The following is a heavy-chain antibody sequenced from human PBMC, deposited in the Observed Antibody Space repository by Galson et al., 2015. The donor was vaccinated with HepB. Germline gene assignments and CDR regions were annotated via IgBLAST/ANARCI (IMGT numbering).Heavy chain of an antibody. CDR1: GFTFSSYS. CDR3: AKDIVVVTASFDY. CDR2: ISSSSSYI. Sequence: SLRLSCAASGFTFSSYSMNWVRQAPGKGLEWVSSISSSSSYIYYADSVKGRFTISRDNAKNSLYLQMNSLRAEDTAVYYCAKDIVVVTASFDYWGQGTLVTVSS. J-gene: IGHJ4*02. V-gene: IGHV3-21*04. D-gene: IGHD2-21*02.